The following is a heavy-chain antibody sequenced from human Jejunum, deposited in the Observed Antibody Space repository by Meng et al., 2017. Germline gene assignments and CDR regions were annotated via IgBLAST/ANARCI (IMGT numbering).Heavy chain of an antibody. CDR2: IYYNGKS. CDR3: ARASYSYDSWFDP. V-gene: IGHV4-39*01. Sequence: QLQLQESGPGLVKPSAILSLSCTVAGGSISSRSYYWVWIRQSPGRGLEWIGQIYYNGKSYYNPSLKSRVTMSVDTSRSQFSLNLNTVTAADTAVYYCARASYSYDSWFDPWGQGTLVTVSS. J-gene: IGHJ5*02. D-gene: IGHD5-18*01. CDR1: GGSISSRSYY.